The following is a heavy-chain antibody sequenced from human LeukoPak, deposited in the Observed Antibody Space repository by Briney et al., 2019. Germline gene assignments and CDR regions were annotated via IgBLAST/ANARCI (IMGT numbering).Heavy chain of an antibody. D-gene: IGHD6-25*01. Sequence: GGSLRLSCAASGFTFSSYSMNWVRQAPGKGLEWVSSISSSSSYTYYADSVKGRFTISRDNAKNSLYLQMNSLRAEDTAVYYCARGGYGDYWGQGTLVTVSS. CDR2: ISSSSSYT. CDR1: GFTFSSYS. V-gene: IGHV3-21*01. CDR3: ARGGYGDY. J-gene: IGHJ4*02.